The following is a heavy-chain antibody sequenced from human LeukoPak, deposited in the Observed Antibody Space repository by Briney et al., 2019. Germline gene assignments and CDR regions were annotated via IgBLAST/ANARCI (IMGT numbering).Heavy chain of an antibody. V-gene: IGHV3-13*01. CDR1: GFTLSSYD. CDR3: ARYYTDAGGDWFDP. D-gene: IGHD3-3*01. J-gene: IGHJ5*02. Sequence: GGSLRLSCAASGFTLSSYDMHWVRQATGKGLEWVSAIGTAGDTYYPGSVKGRFTISRENAKNSLYLQMNSLRAEDTAVYYCARYYTDAGGDWFDPWGQGTLVTVSS. CDR2: IGTAGDT.